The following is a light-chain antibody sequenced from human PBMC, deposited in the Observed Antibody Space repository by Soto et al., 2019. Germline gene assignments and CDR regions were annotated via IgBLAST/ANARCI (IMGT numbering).Light chain of an antibody. CDR2: AAS. V-gene: IGKV1-39*01. Sequence: DIEMTQSPSSLVASVGDRVTISCRASQNINKYLNWYQQRPGKATKLLNYAASTLQTGDPSRFSGRGFGTDFTLIISSLQPEDFAVYFCHQSFRTPQMHTFGQGTNLQMK. CDR1: QNINKY. J-gene: IGKJ2*01. CDR3: HQSFRTPQMHT.